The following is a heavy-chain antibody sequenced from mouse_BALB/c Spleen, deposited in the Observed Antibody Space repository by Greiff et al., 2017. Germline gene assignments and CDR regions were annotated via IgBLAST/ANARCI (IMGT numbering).Heavy chain of an antibody. CDR1: GYNFTSYW. CDR2: IYPGSGST. D-gene: IGHD1-1*01. CDR3: ARDYYGSDY. J-gene: IGHJ2*01. V-gene: IGHV1-55*01. Sequence: QVHVKQPGAELVKPGTSVKLSCKASGYNFTSYWINWVKLRPGQGLEWIGDIYPGSGSTNYNEKFKSKATLTVDTSSSTAYMQLSSLASEDSALYYCARDYYGSDYWGQGTTLTVSS.